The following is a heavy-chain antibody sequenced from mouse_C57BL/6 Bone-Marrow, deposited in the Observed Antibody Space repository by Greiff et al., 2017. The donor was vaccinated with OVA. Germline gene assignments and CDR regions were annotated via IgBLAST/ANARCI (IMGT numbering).Heavy chain of an antibody. Sequence: VQLQQSGPELVKPGASVKIPCKASGYTFTDYNMDWVKQSHGKSLEWIGDINPNNGGTIYNQKFKGKATLTVDKSSSTAYMELRSLTSEDTAVYYCASNYSGTAYWGQGTLVTVSA. V-gene: IGHV1-18*01. CDR1: GYTFTDYN. CDR3: ASNYSGTAY. CDR2: INPNNGGT. D-gene: IGHD1-3*01. J-gene: IGHJ3*01.